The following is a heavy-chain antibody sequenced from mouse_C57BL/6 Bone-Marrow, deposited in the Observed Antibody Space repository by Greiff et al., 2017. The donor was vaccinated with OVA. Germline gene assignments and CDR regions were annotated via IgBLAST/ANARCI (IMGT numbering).Heavy chain of an antibody. J-gene: IGHJ4*01. D-gene: IGHD1-1*01. CDR1: GYTFTDYN. CDR2: INPNNGGT. CDR3: ARRGFTTTVPPTGGLDAMDY. Sequence: EVQLQQSGPELVKPGASVKIPCKASGYTFTDYNMDWVKQSHGKSLEWIGDINPNNGGTIYNQKFKGKATLTVDKSSSTAYMELRSLTSEDTAVYYCARRGFTTTVPPTGGLDAMDYWGQGTSVTVSS. V-gene: IGHV1-18*01.